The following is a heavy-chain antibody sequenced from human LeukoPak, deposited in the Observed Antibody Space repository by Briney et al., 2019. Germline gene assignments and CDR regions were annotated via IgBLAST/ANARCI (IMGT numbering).Heavy chain of an antibody. V-gene: IGHV3-30*04. D-gene: IGHD3-9*01. CDR1: GFTFSSYA. CDR2: ISYDGSNK. J-gene: IGHJ4*02. Sequence: GRSLRLSCAASGFTFSSYAMHWVRQAPGKGLEWVAVISYDGSNKYYADSVKVRFTISRDNSKNTLYLQMNRLRAEDTAVYYCARDFRGLYYDILTGESTFDYWGQGTLVTVSS. CDR3: ARDFRGLYYDILTGESTFDY.